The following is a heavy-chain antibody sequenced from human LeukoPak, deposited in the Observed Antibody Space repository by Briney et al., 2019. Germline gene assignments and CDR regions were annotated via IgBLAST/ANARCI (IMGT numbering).Heavy chain of an antibody. V-gene: IGHV3-33*01. D-gene: IGHD1-26*01. Sequence: GGSLRLSCAASGFTFSSYGMHWVRQAPGKGLEWVAVIWYDGSNKYYADSVKGRFTISRDNSKNTLYLQMNSLRAEDTAVYYCERNRWEPLDIDFWGQGTLVTVSS. CDR2: IWYDGSNK. CDR3: ERNRWEPLDIDF. J-gene: IGHJ4*02. CDR1: GFTFSSYG.